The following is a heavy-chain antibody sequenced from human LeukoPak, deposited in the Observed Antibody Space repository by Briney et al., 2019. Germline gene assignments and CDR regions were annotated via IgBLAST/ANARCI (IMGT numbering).Heavy chain of an antibody. D-gene: IGHD2-8*01. Sequence: SQTLSLTCSVSGGSISSGSYYWSWIRQPAGKGLEWIGHIYTSGNTNYNPSLKSRVTISVDTSKNQFSLKLSSVTAADTAVYYCARAAGYCTNGVCYYAFGIWGQGTMVTVSS. CDR3: ARAAGYCTNGVCYYAFGI. CDR2: IYTSGNT. J-gene: IGHJ3*02. V-gene: IGHV4-61*09. CDR1: GGSISSGSYY.